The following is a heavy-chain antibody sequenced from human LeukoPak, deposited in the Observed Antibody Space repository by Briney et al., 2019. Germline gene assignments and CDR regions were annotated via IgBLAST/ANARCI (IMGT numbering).Heavy chain of an antibody. V-gene: IGHV3-7*01. J-gene: IGHJ4*02. CDR2: IKQDGSEK. CDR1: GFTFSSYW. D-gene: IGHD6-19*01. CDR3: AREIGYSSGWPTYYFDY. Sequence: GGSLRLSCAASGFTFSSYWMSWVRQAPGKGLEWVANIKQDGSEKYYVDSVKGRFTISRDNAKNSLYLQMNSLSAEDTAVYYCAREIGYSSGWPTYYFDYWGQGTLVTVSS.